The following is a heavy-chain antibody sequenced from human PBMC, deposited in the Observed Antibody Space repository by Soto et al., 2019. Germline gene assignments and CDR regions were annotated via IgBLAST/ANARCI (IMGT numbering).Heavy chain of an antibody. Sequence: PSETLSLTCAVYGGSFSGYYWSWIRQPPGKGLEWIGEINHSGSTNYNPSLKSRVTISVDTSKNQFSLKLSSVTAADTAVYYCARGRYCSGGSCYTYYYYGMDVWGQGTTVTVSS. CDR2: INHSGST. J-gene: IGHJ6*02. CDR1: GGSFSGYY. V-gene: IGHV4-34*01. D-gene: IGHD2-15*01. CDR3: ARGRYCSGGSCYTYYYYGMDV.